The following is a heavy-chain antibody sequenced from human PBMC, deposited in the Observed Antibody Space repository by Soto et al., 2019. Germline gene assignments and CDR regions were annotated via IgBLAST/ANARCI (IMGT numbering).Heavy chain of an antibody. V-gene: IGHV6-1*01. D-gene: IGHD6-19*01. Sequence: SQTLSLTCAISGDSVSSKSAAWSWIRQSPSRGLEWLGRTFYRSKWYNDYAVSVKSRITINPDTSKNQFSLQLSSVTTADTAVSYWVRAGGGWVFDSGGQEPLVTVSS. CDR1: GDSVSSKSAA. CDR3: VRAGGGWVFDS. CDR2: TFYRSKWYN. J-gene: IGHJ4*02.